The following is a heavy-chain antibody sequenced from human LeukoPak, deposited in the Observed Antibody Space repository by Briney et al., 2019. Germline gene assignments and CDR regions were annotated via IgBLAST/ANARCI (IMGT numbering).Heavy chain of an antibody. J-gene: IGHJ5*02. V-gene: IGHV4-59*08. CDR2: IYYSGST. CDR1: GSIFSDYA. CDR3: ARRKLQYCSGGSCYGGLYNWFDP. Sequence: GSLRLSCAASGSIFSDYAMSWVRQAPGRGLEWIGYIYYSGSTNYNPSLKSRVTISVDTSKNQFSLKLSSVTAADTAVYYCARRKLQYCSGGSCYGGLYNWFDPWGQGTLVTVSS. D-gene: IGHD2-15*01.